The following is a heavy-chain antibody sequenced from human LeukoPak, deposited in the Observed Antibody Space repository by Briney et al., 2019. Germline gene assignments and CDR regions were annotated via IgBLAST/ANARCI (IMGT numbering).Heavy chain of an antibody. CDR1: GGTFSSYA. CDR2: IIPILGIA. CDR3: ARARDYYYYYGMDV. V-gene: IGHV1-69*04. J-gene: IGHJ6*02. Sequence: ASVKVSCKASGGTFSSYAISWVRQAPGQGLEWMGRIIPILGIANYAQKFQGRVTITRDTSASTAYMELSSLRSEDTAVYYCARARDYYYYYGMDVWGQGTTVTVSS.